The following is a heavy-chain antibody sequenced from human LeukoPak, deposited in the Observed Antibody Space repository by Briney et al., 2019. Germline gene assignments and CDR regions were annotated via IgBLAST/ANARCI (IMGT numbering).Heavy chain of an antibody. CDR2: IYSGGST. CDR3: ARGGRGASFDY. D-gene: IGHD4/OR15-4a*01. V-gene: IGHV3-53*01. J-gene: IGHJ4*02. CDR1: GFTVSSNY. Sequence: PGGSLRLSCAASGFTVSSNYMSWVRQAPGKGLEWVSVIYSGGSTYYADSVKGRFTISRDNAKNSLYLQMNSLRAEDTAVYYCARGGRGASFDYWGQGTLVTVSS.